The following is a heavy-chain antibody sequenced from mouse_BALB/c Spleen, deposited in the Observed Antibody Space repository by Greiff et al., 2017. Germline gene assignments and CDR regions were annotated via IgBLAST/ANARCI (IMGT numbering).Heavy chain of an antibody. Sequence: VKLMESGPGLVAPSQSLSITCTVSGFSLTSYGVHWVRQPPGKGLEWLGVIWAGGSTNYNSALMSRLSISKDNSKSQVFLKMNSLQTEDTAMYYCASYGNYDAMDYWGQGTSVTVSS. CDR2: IWAGGST. J-gene: IGHJ4*01. V-gene: IGHV2-9*02. CDR3: ASYGNYDAMDY. CDR1: GFSLTSYG. D-gene: IGHD2-1*01.